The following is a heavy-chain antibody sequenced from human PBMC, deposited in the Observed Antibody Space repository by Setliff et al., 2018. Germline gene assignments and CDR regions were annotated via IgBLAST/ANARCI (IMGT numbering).Heavy chain of an antibody. CDR3: ARSHRWSGWYYFDY. V-gene: IGHV5-51*01. CDR1: GYSFTSYW. Sequence: PGESLKISCQGSGYSFTSYWIGWVRQMPGKGLEWMGIIYPGDSDTRYSPSFQGQITISADKSISTAYLQRSSLKASDTAMYYCARSHRWSGWYYFDYWGQGTLVTVSS. J-gene: IGHJ4*02. D-gene: IGHD6-19*01. CDR2: IYPGDSDT.